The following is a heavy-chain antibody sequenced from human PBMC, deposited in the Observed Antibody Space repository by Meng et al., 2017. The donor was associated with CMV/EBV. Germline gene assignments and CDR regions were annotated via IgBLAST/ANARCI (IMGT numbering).Heavy chain of an antibody. Sequence: QAHAWGAGLLMLSDTLSSTWAVYDGSFSVYYWSWTRQPPGKGLEWIGEINHSGSTNYNPSLKSRVTISVDTSKNQFSLKLSSVTAADTAVYYCARGRTGEHDFWSGYWADYWGQGTLVTVSS. D-gene: IGHD3-3*01. J-gene: IGHJ4*02. CDR3: ARGRTGEHDFWSGYWADY. CDR2: INHSGST. V-gene: IGHV4-34*01. CDR1: DGSFSVYY.